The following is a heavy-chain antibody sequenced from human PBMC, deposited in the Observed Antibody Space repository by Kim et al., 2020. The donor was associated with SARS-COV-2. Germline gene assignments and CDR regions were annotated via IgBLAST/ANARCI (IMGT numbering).Heavy chain of an antibody. D-gene: IGHD4-17*01. CDR3: AGVYWGYGGNSGNYYYYGMDV. J-gene: IGHJ6*02. CDR2: IIPIFGTA. V-gene: IGHV1-69*13. CDR1: GGTFSSYA. Sequence: SVKVSCKASGGTFSSYAISWVRQAPGQGLEWMGGIIPIFGTANYAQKFQGRVTITADESTSTAYMELSSLGSEDTAVYYCAGVYWGYGGNSGNYYYYGMDVWGQGTTVTVSS.